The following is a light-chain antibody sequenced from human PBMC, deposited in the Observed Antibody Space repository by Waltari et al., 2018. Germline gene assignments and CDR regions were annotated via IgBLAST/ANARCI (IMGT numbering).Light chain of an antibody. V-gene: IGKV3-20*01. CDR2: GAS. CDR1: QSVGRS. J-gene: IGKJ1*01. CDR3: QHYVRLPVT. Sequence: LSCRASQSVGRSLAWYQQKPGQAPRLLIYGASIRATGIPDRFSGGGSGTDFSLTISRLEPEDFAAYHCQHYVRLPVTFGQGTKGEIK.